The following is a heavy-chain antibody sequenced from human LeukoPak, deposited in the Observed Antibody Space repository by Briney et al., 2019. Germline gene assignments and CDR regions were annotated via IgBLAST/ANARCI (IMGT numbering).Heavy chain of an antibody. D-gene: IGHD1-26*01. Sequence: SVKVSCKASGGTFSTYAISWVRQAPGQGLEWMGGIIPIFGTVNYAQKFQGRVTITADESTSTAYMELSSLRSEDTAVYYCAGGRSTKWELLALDAFDIWGQGTMVTVSS. V-gene: IGHV1-69*13. CDR1: GGTFSTYA. CDR3: AGGRSTKWELLALDAFDI. J-gene: IGHJ3*02. CDR2: IIPIFGTV.